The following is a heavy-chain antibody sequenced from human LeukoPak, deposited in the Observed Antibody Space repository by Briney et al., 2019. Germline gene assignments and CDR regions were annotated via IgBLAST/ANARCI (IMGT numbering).Heavy chain of an antibody. V-gene: IGHV4-34*01. Sequence: SETLSLTCAVYGESFSGYFWSWIRQPPGKGLEWIGEINHSGYTYYNPSLKSRVTISIDTSKNQFSLKLNSVTAADTAVYYCARDRYCSGRSCYGPPDYWGQGVLVTVSS. D-gene: IGHD2-15*01. CDR3: ARDRYCSGRSCYGPPDY. CDR1: GESFSGYF. J-gene: IGHJ4*02. CDR2: INHSGYT.